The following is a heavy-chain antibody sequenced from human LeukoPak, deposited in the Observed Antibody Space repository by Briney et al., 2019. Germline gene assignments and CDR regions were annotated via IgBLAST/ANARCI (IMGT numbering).Heavy chain of an antibody. CDR1: GFTFSDYY. J-gene: IGHJ6*03. V-gene: IGHV3-11*04. D-gene: IGHD2-2*01. CDR2: ISSCGSTI. CDR3: AKVWHCSSTSCPAGYYYYYMDV. Sequence: GGSLRLSCAASGFTFSDYYMSWIRQAPGKGLEWVSYISSCGSTIYYADSVKGRFTISRDNAKNSLYLQMNSLRAEDTAVYYCAKVWHCSSTSCPAGYYYYYMDVWGKGTTVTVSS.